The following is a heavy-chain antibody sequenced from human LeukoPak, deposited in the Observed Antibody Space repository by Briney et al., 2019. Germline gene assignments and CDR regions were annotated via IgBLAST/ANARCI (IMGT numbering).Heavy chain of an antibody. D-gene: IGHD3-3*01. CDR3: ARAYRFLGYFDY. Sequence: GGSLRLSCAASGFTFSSYAMHWVRQAPGKGLEWVAVISCDGSNKYYADSVKGRFTISRDNSKNTLYLQMNSLRAEDTAVYYCARAYRFLGYFDYWGQGTLVTVSS. J-gene: IGHJ4*02. V-gene: IGHV3-30-3*01. CDR2: ISCDGSNK. CDR1: GFTFSSYA.